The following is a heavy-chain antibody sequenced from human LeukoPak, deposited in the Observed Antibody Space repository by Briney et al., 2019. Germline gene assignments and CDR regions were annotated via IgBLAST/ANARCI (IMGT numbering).Heavy chain of an antibody. CDR1: GFTFSSYS. V-gene: IGHV3-21*04. J-gene: IGHJ4*02. D-gene: IGHD6-13*01. CDR3: AKDVSSSWSAPDFDF. Sequence: GGSLRLSCAAPGFTFSSYSMNWVRQAPGKGLEWVSSISSSSSYIYYADSVKGRFTISRDNAKNSLYLQMNSLRPEDTAFYYCAKDVSSSWSAPDFDFWGQGTLVTVSS. CDR2: ISSSSSYI.